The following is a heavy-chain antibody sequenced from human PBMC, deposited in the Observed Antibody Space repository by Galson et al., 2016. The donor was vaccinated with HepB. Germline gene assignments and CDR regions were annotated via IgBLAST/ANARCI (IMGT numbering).Heavy chain of an antibody. D-gene: IGHD2-2*02. CDR2: ISDSEST. J-gene: IGHJ6*02. V-gene: IGHV4-59*01. Sequence: QPTGKGLEWIGYISDSESTNYNPSLKGRVTISLDRSKNQFSLRLNSVIAADTAVYYCAKDEGFYNGMDFWGQGTTVTVSS. CDR3: AKDEGFYNGMDF.